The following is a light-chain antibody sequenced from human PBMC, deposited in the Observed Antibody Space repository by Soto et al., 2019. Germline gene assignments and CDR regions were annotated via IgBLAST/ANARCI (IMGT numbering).Light chain of an antibody. J-gene: IGKJ1*01. CDR1: QSVGSY. V-gene: IGKV3-11*01. CDR3: QQRSNWPPTWT. CDR2: DAS. Sequence: EIVLTQSPATLSLSPGERATLSCRASQSVGSYLAWYQQKPGQAPRLLIYDASNRATGIPARFSGSGSGTDFTLTISSLGPEDFAVYYCQQRSNWPPTWTFGQGTKVEIK.